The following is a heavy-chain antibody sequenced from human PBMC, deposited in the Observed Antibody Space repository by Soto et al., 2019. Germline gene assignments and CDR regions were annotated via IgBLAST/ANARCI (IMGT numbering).Heavy chain of an antibody. CDR2: ISSRSSYI. CDR1: RSGS. V-gene: IGHV3-21*01. D-gene: IGHD2-2*02. CDR3: ARAIVVVPAAIKAGRVYDGMDV. Sequence: RSGSSNCKRQAPGKGLEWVSSISSRSSYIYYADSVKGRFTISRDNAKNSLYLQMNSLRAEDTAVYYCARAIVVVPAAIKAGRVYDGMDVWGQGTTVTVSS. J-gene: IGHJ6*02.